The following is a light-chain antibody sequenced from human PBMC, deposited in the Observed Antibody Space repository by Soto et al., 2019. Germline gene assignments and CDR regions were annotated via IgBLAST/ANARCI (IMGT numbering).Light chain of an antibody. Sequence: QLVLTQSPSASASLGASVKLTCTLSRGHSSYAIAWHQQQPEKGPRYLMKLNSDGSHSKGDGIPDRFSGSSSGAERYLTISGLQSEDEADYYCQTWGTGPAVFGGGTQLTVL. J-gene: IGLJ7*01. CDR1: RGHSSYA. V-gene: IGLV4-69*01. CDR3: QTWGTGPAV. CDR2: LNSDGSH.